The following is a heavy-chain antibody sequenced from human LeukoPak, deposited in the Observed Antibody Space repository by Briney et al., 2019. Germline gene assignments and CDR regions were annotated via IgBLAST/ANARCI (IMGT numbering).Heavy chain of an antibody. D-gene: IGHD3-3*01. Sequence: GGSLRLSXAASEFTFSTYWMNWVRQAPGKGLEWVASIKQDGSEKNYVDSVKGRFTISRDNAKNSLYLQMNSLRAEDTAVYYCARRASNYDFWSGYNVWGKGTTVTVSS. J-gene: IGHJ6*04. CDR2: IKQDGSEK. CDR1: EFTFSTYW. CDR3: ARRASNYDFWSGYNV. V-gene: IGHV3-7*01.